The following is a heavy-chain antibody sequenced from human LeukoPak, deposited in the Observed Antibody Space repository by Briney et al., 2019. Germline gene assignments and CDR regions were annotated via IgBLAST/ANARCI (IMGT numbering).Heavy chain of an antibody. CDR3: ARDATVEAVAGGFDY. D-gene: IGHD6-19*01. V-gene: IGHV1-69*05. CDR1: GGTFSSYT. Sequence: SVKVSCKASGGTFSSYTISWVRQAPGQGLEWMGRIIPIFGTANYAQKFQGRVTITTDESTSTAYMELSSLRSEDTAVYYCARDATVEAVAGGFDYSSQGTLVTVSS. J-gene: IGHJ4*02. CDR2: IIPIFGTA.